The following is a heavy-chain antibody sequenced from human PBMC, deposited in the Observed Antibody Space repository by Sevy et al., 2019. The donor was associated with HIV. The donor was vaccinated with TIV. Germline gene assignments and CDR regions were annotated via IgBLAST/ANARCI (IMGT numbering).Heavy chain of an antibody. Sequence: ASVKVSCKASGGTFSSYAISWVRQAPGQGLEWMGGIIPIFGTANYAQKFQGRVTITADESTSTAYMELSSLRSEDTAVYYCARVWRGEWELPSDDYWGQGTLVTVSS. D-gene: IGHD1-26*01. CDR2: IIPIFGTA. J-gene: IGHJ4*02. CDR1: GGTFSSYA. CDR3: ARVWRGEWELPSDDY. V-gene: IGHV1-69*13.